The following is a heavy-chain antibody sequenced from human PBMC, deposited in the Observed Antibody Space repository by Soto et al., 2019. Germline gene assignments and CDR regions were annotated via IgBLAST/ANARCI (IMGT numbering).Heavy chain of an antibody. D-gene: IGHD3-22*01. CDR2: IYSGGST. CDR1: GFTVSSNY. V-gene: IGHV3-66*01. Sequence: EVQLVESGGGLVQPGGSLRLSCAASGFTVSSNYMSWVRQAPGKGLEWVSVIYSGGSTYYADSVKGRFTISRDNSKNTLYLQMNSLRAEDTAVYYCARDRGDGGSGYNVWAKERLSYYYGMDVWGQGTTVTVSS. J-gene: IGHJ6*02. CDR3: ARDRGDGGSGYNVWAKERLSYYYGMDV.